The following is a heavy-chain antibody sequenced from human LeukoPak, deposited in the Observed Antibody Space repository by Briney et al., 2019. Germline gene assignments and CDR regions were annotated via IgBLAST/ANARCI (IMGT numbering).Heavy chain of an antibody. CDR3: ARLGSAY. D-gene: IGHD1-26*01. J-gene: IGHJ4*02. V-gene: IGHV4-59*01. CDR1: GGSISSYY. CDR2: ISYSGST. Sequence: SETLSLTCTVSGGSISSYYWIWLRQPPGMGLEWIGYISYSGSTNYNPSLKSRVTISVDTSKNQFSLKLSSVTAADTAVYYCARLGSAYWGQGTLVTVSS.